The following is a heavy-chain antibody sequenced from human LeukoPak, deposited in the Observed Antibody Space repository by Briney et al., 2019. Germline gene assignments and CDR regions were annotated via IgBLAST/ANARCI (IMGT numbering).Heavy chain of an antibody. V-gene: IGHV3-21*01. CDR3: ASNHYDDSRVVTY. Sequence: GGSLRLSCAAPGFTLVTYSMNWVRQAPGKGLEWVSPFSSRSSYIYYADSVKGRFTISRDTVKNSLYLQINSLRAEDTAVLYCASNHYDDSRVVTYWGQGTLVTVSS. CDR2: FSSRSSYI. J-gene: IGHJ4*02. D-gene: IGHD4-17*01. CDR1: GFTLVTYS.